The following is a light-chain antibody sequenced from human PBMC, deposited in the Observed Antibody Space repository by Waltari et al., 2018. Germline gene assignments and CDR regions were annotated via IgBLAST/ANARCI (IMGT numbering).Light chain of an antibody. CDR1: SGSIARNY. V-gene: IGLV6-57*02. Sequence: FMLTQPHSLSESPGKTVSISCTGSSGSIARNYVQGYQRRPGSAPSTVFYEIKQRPPGVPDRFSGSIDSSSNSASLTISGLKTEDEAEFYCQSYDSANVVFGGGTKLTVL. J-gene: IGLJ2*01. CDR2: EIK. CDR3: QSYDSANVV.